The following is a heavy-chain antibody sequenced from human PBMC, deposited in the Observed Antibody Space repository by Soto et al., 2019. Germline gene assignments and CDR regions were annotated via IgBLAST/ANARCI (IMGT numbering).Heavy chain of an antibody. J-gene: IGHJ6*02. CDR3: ARGDCSGGSCYSRKPNINYYGMDV. Sequence: QVQLQESGPGLVKPSQTLSLTCTVSGGSISSGDYYWSWIRQPPGKGLEWIGYIYYSGSTYYNPSLKSRVTISVDTSKTQFSLKLSSVTAADTAVYYCARGDCSGGSCYSRKPNINYYGMDVWGQGTTVTVSS. V-gene: IGHV4-30-4*01. D-gene: IGHD2-15*01. CDR2: IYYSGST. CDR1: GGSISSGDYY.